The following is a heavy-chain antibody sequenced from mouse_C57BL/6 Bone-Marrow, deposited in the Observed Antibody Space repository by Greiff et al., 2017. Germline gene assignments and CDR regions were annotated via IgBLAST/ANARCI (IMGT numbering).Heavy chain of an antibody. CDR3: ARDDYGYDGDYFDY. CDR1: GFTFTDYY. J-gene: IGHJ2*01. CDR2: IRNKANGYTT. Sequence: EVKVVESGGGLVQPGGSLSLSCAASGFTFTDYYMSWVRQTPGKALEWLGFIRNKANGYTTEYSASVKGRFTISRDNSQSSLYLQMNALRAEDRATYYCARDDYGYDGDYFDYWGQGTTLTVSS. V-gene: IGHV7-3*01. D-gene: IGHD2-2*01.